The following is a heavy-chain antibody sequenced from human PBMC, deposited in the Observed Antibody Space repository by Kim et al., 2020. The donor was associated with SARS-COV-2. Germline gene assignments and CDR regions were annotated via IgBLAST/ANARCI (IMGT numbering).Heavy chain of an antibody. J-gene: IGHJ6*02. V-gene: IGHV3-21*01. Sequence: YADAVKGRFTISRDNAKNSLYLQMNSLRAEDTAVYYCARVRYYYYDGMDVWGQGTTVTVSS. CDR3: ARVRYYYYDGMDV.